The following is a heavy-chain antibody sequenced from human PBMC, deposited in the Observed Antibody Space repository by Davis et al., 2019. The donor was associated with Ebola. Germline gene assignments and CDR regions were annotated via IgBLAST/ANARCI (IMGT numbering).Heavy chain of an antibody. CDR3: ARGAGTPNGNAFDI. V-gene: IGHV4-38-2*02. CDR1: GYSISSGYY. CDR2: IYTSGST. J-gene: IGHJ3*02. D-gene: IGHD4/OR15-4a*01. Sequence: PSETLSLTCTVSGYSISSGYYWGWIRQPPGKGLEWIGRIYTSGSTNYNPSLKSRVTMSVDTSKNQFSLKLSSVTAADTAVYYCARGAGTPNGNAFDIWGQGTMVTVSS.